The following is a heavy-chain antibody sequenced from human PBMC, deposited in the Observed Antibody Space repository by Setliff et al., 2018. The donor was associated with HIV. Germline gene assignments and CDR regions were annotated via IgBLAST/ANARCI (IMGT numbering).Heavy chain of an antibody. CDR1: GGSINSYY. Sequence: PSETLSLTCTVSGGSINSYYWNWIRQPPGKGLEWIGYIYATGSTNYNPSLKGRVTISVDTSKNQFSLKLSSVTAADTTVYYCARHSGLGGYYSPFDYWGPGTLVTVSS. D-gene: IGHD3-22*01. CDR3: ARHSGLGGYYSPFDY. V-gene: IGHV4-4*08. CDR2: IYATGST. J-gene: IGHJ4*02.